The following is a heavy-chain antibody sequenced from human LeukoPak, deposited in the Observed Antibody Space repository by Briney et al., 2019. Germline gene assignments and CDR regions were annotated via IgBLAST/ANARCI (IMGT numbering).Heavy chain of an antibody. CDR3: VRDDNLGRCNSLATCRYWHFDV. CDR1: GGSINNHY. CDR2: IYREGDS. D-gene: IGHD2/OR15-2a*01. Sequence: SETLSLTCSVSGGSINNHYWSWIRESAGKGLVWVARIYREGDSDYSPSLQSRVTISVDWYKKQLSLDLRSLTAADTAVYYCVRDDNLGRCNSLATCRYWHFDVWGRGTLVTVSS. V-gene: IGHV4-4*07. J-gene: IGHJ2*01.